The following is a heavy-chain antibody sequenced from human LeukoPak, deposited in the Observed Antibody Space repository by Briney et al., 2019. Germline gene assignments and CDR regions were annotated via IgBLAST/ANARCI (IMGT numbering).Heavy chain of an antibody. V-gene: IGHV4-59*08. CDR3: ARHISSGGTYAHFDY. CDR2: IHYNGIT. J-gene: IGHJ4*02. CDR1: GSMYNYY. D-gene: IGHD1-26*01. Sequence: SETLSLTCTVSGSMYNYYWSWIRQPPGKGLERIGYIHYNGITNYSPSLKSRVTMSLDTSKNQVSLKLNSVSAADTAVYYCARHISSGGTYAHFDYWGQGTLVTVSS.